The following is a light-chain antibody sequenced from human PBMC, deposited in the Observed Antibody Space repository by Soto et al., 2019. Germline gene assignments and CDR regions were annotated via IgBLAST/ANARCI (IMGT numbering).Light chain of an antibody. CDR2: GAS. CDR3: QQYNNWLPT. V-gene: IGKV3-15*01. Sequence: EIVMTQSPATLSVSPGERATLSCRASQSVSSNLAWYQQKPGQAPRLLTYGASTRATGIPARFSGSGSGTEFTLTISSLQSEDFAVYYCQQYNNWLPTFGQGTKVEIK. J-gene: IGKJ1*01. CDR1: QSVSSN.